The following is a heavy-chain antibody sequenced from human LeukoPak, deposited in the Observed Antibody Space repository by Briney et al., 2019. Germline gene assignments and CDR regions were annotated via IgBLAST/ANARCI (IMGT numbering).Heavy chain of an antibody. J-gene: IGHJ4*02. CDR1: GFSLNTLGMG. CDR3: ARAPPNIAVLGTWFDY. D-gene: IGHD6-19*01. CDR2: IDWEDDK. Sequence: SGPTLVNPTQTLTLTCTFSGFSLNTLGMGVSWIRQPPGKALEWLARIDWEDDKYYNTYLKTRLTISKDTSRKQVVLRMTNMDPVDTATYFCARAPPNIAVLGTWFDYWGQGILVTVSS. V-gene: IGHV2-70*11.